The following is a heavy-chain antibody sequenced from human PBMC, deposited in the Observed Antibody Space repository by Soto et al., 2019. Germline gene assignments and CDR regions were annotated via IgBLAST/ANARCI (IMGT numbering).Heavy chain of an antibody. CDR3: AKDFSRWLSGGVLFDY. V-gene: IGHV3-43*01. D-gene: IGHD3-22*01. J-gene: IGHJ4*02. Sequence: HPGGSLRLSCAASGFTFDDYTMHWVRQAPGKGLEWVSLISWDGGSTYYADSVKGRFTISRDNSKNSLYLQMNSLRTEDTALYYCAKDFSRWLSGGVLFDYWGQGTLVTVSS. CDR2: ISWDGGST. CDR1: GFTFDDYT.